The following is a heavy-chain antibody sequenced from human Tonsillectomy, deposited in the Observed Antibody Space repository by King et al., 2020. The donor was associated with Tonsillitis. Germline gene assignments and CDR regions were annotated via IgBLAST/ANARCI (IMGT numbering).Heavy chain of an antibody. V-gene: IGHV1-18*04. CDR1: GYSFTSYG. J-gene: IGHJ4*02. Sequence: QVQLVQSGAEVKKPGASVNVSCKASGYSFTSYGINWVRQAPGQGLEWMGWISAYTGNTHYAQKVQGRVTMTTDTSTSTAYMELRSLRSDDTAVYYCARDLHYDFWSGYWGQGTLVTVSS. CDR2: ISAYTGNT. CDR3: ARDLHYDFWSGY. D-gene: IGHD3-3*01.